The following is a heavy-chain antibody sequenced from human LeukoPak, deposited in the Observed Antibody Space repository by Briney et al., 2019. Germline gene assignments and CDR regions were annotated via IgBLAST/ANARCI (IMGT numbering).Heavy chain of an antibody. Sequence: SETLSLTCTVSGYSISSGYYWGWIRQPPGKGLEWIGYIYYSGSTNYNPSLKSRVTISVDTSKNQFSLKLSSVTAADTAVYYCARFATDCSSTSCYTSGDYWGQGTLVTVSS. CDR2: IYYSGST. D-gene: IGHD2-2*02. V-gene: IGHV4-61*01. J-gene: IGHJ4*02. CDR1: GYSISSGYY. CDR3: ARFATDCSSTSCYTSGDY.